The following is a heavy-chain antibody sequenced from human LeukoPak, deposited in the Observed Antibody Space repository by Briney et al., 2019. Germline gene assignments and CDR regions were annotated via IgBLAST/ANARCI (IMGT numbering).Heavy chain of an antibody. V-gene: IGHV4-59*01. CDR1: GGSISSYY. J-gene: IGHJ4*02. CDR2: IYYTGST. CDR3: ARGSKAAPGTFDY. D-gene: IGHD6-13*01. Sequence: SEALSLTCTVSGGSISSYYWSWIRQPPGKGLEWIGYIYYTGSTDYNPSLKSRVAISVDTSKNQFSLKLSSVTAADTAVYYCARGSKAAPGTFDYWGQGTLVTVSS.